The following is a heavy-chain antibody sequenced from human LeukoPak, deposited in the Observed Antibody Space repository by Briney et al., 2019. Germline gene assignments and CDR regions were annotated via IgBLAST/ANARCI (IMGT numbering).Heavy chain of an antibody. CDR3: ARGGDIVVVPAYEFDP. CDR1: GGSFSGYY. CDR2: INHSGST. V-gene: IGHV4-34*01. J-gene: IGHJ5*02. Sequence: PSETLSLTCAVYGGSFSGYYWSWIRQPPGKGLEWIWEINHSGSTNYNPSLKSRVTISVDTSKNQFSLKLSSVTAADTAVYYCARGGDIVVVPAYEFDPWGQGTLVTVSS. D-gene: IGHD2-2*01.